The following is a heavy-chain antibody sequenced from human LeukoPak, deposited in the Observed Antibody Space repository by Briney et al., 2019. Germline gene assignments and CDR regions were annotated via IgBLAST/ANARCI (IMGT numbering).Heavy chain of an antibody. J-gene: IGHJ3*02. CDR3: AKRRWCSGGSCYDDAFDI. V-gene: IGHV3-23*01. Sequence: GGSLRLSCAASGFTFSSYAMSWVRQAPGKGLEWVSAISGSGGSTYYADSVKGRFTISRDNSKNTLYLQMNSLRAEDTAVHYCAKRRWCSGGSCYDDAFDIWGQGTMVTVSS. D-gene: IGHD2-15*01. CDR2: ISGSGGST. CDR1: GFTFSSYA.